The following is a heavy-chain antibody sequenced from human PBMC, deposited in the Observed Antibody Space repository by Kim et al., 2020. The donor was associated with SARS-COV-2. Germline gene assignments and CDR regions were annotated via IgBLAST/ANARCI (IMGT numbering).Heavy chain of an antibody. V-gene: IGHV4-59*01. Sequence: SETLSLTCTVSGGSMNNFYWNWIRQSPGKGLEWIAYIYFTGTTYYNPSLKSRATISLDTSKNQISLNLSSVTAADTAVYYCARDVSTHYDVRTGHYRYYAMDVWGQGTTVTVSS. CDR3: ARDVSTHYDVRTGHYRYYAMDV. CDR1: GGSMNNFY. D-gene: IGHD3-10*02. CDR2: IYFTGTT. J-gene: IGHJ6*02.